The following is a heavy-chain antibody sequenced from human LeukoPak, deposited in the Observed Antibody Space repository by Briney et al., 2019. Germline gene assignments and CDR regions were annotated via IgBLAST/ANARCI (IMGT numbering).Heavy chain of an antibody. V-gene: IGHV4-34*01. CDR2: NNDSGST. CDR1: GGSFSGHY. CDR3: ARGRRQWLEPPSDYYFYMDV. Sequence: SETLSLTCGVHGGSFSGHYWSWIRQTPGKGLEWIGENNDSGSTNYNPSPKSRVTISIDTPKYHFSLKLSSVTAADTAVYYCARGRRQWLEPPSDYYFYMDVWGKGTTVTVSS. J-gene: IGHJ6*03. D-gene: IGHD6-19*01.